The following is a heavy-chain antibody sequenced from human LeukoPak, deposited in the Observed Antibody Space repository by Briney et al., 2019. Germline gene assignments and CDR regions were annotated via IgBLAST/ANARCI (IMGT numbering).Heavy chain of an antibody. J-gene: IGHJ6*03. D-gene: IGHD6-13*01. CDR2: INTNTGNP. CDR1: GGTFSSYA. CDR3: ARDVAQQLVLYYMDV. V-gene: IGHV7-4-1*02. Sequence: ASAKVSCKASGGTFSSYAISWVRQAPGQGLEWMGWINTNTGNPTYAQGFTGRFVFSLDTSVSTAYLQISSLKAEDTAVYYCARDVAQQLVLYYMDVWGKGTTVTVSS.